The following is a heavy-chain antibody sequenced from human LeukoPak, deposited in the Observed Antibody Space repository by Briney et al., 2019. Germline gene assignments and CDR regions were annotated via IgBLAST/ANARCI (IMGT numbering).Heavy chain of an antibody. CDR2: IRYDGSNK. CDR3: AKGLLFVYIVATSWDAFDI. V-gene: IGHV3-30*02. D-gene: IGHD5-12*01. CDR1: GFTFSSYG. J-gene: IGHJ3*02. Sequence: GGSLRLSCAASGFTFSSYGMHWVRQAPGKGLEWVAFIRYDGSNKYYADSVKGRFTISRDNSKNTLYLQMNSLRAEDTAVYYCAKGLLFVYIVATSWDAFDIWGQGTMVTVSS.